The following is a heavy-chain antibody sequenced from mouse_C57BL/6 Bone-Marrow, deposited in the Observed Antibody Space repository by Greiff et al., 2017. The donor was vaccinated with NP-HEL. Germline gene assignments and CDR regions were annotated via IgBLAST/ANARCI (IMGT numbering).Heavy chain of an antibody. J-gene: IGHJ2*01. Sequence: QVQLQQSGAELARPGASVKLSCKASGYTFTSYGISWVKQRTGQGLEWIGEIYPRSGNTYYNEKFKGKATLTADKSSSTAYMVLRSLTSEDSAVYFCARRGLRRRTYYFDYWGQGTTLTVSS. CDR1: GYTFTSYG. CDR3: ARRGLRRRTYYFDY. D-gene: IGHD2-4*01. CDR2: IYPRSGNT. V-gene: IGHV1-81*01.